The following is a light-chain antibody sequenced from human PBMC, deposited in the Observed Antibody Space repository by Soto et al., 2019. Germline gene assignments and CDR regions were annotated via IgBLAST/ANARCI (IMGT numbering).Light chain of an antibody. V-gene: IGKV3-11*01. CDR1: QSVSSY. CDR3: QQPSNWPPIT. Sequence: EIVLTQSPATLSLSPGERATLSCRASQSVSSYLAWYQQKPGQAPRLLIYDASNRATGIPARFSGSGSGTDFTLTVNRLEPEDRAVYYCQQPSNWPPITFGQGTRLEIK. CDR2: DAS. J-gene: IGKJ5*01.